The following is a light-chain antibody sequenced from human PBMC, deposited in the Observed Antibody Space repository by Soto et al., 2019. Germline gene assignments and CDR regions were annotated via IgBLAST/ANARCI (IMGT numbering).Light chain of an antibody. CDR2: DAS. V-gene: IGKV3-20*01. CDR3: QQFSSFPLT. J-gene: IGKJ4*01. Sequence: EVALTRSPGTLSVSPGERATLSCRASHTVRNNYLAWYQQKPGQAPRLLIYDASSRATGIPDRFSGGGSGTDFTLTISRLEPEDFAVYYCQQFSSFPLTFGGGTKVDIK. CDR1: HTVRNNY.